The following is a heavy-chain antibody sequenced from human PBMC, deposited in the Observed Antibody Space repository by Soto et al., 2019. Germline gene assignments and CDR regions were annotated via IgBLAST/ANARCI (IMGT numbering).Heavy chain of an antibody. CDR1: GGTFSSYA. Sequence: QVQLVQSGAEVKKPGSSVKVSCKASGGTFSSYAISWVRQAPGQGLELMGGIIPIFGTANYAQKFQGRVTINADESTSTAYMELSSLRSEDTAVYYCARVVTVVKSFHYWYFDLWGRGTLVTVSS. V-gene: IGHV1-69*12. J-gene: IGHJ2*01. D-gene: IGHD2-15*01. CDR2: IIPIFGTA. CDR3: ARVVTVVKSFHYWYFDL.